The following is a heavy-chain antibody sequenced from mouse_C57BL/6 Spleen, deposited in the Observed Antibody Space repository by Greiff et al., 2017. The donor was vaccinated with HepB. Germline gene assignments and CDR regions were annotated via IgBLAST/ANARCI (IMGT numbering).Heavy chain of an antibody. D-gene: IGHD1-1*01. V-gene: IGHV1-82*01. CDR3: ARWIYGSSPDWYFDV. J-gene: IGHJ1*03. Sequence: VQVVESGPELVKPGASVKISCKASGYAFSSSWMNWVKQRPGKGLEWIGRIYPGDGDTNYNGKFKGKATLTADKSSSTAYMQLSSLTSEDSAVYFCARWIYGSSPDWYFDVWGTGTTVTVSS. CDR1: GYAFSSSW. CDR2: IYPGDGDT.